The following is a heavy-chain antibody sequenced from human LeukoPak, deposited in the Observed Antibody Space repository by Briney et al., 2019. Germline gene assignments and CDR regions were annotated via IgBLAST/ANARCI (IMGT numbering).Heavy chain of an antibody. CDR2: IGSSGSYT. D-gene: IGHD2-15*01. CDR3: ARGYCNGGYCLPHY. Sequence: PGGSLRLSCAASGFAFSDYYMNWIRQAPGKGLEWVSYIGSSGSYTNYADSVKGRFTISRDNAKNSLYLQMNSLRVEDTAVYFCARGYCNGGYCLPHYWGQETLVTVSS. V-gene: IGHV3-11*05. J-gene: IGHJ4*02. CDR1: GFAFSDYY.